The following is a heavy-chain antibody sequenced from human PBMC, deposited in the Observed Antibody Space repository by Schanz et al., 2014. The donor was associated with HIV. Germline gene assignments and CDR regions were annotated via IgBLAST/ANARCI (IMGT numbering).Heavy chain of an antibody. CDR2: ISSSSTTR. CDR1: GFTFSTYR. J-gene: IGHJ6*02. Sequence: EVRLVESGGTSVQPGGSLRLSCAASGFTFSTYRMNWVRQAPGKGLEWASYISSSSTTRHYADSVKGRFTISRDNAKNSLSLQMNSLRDEDTAVYYCARSPSYGMDVWGQGTTVTVSS. V-gene: IGHV3-48*02. CDR3: ARSPSYGMDV.